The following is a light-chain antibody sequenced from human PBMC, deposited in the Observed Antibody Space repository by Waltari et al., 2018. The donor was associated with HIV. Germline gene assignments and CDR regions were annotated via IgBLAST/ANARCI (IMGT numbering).Light chain of an antibody. V-gene: IGKV3-11*01. CDR1: QSVSTY. Sequence: EIVLTQSPATLSLSPGERATLSCRASQSVSTYLAWYQQKPGQAPRRLIYDASNRATGIPARFSGSGSGTDFTLTISSLEPEDFAVYYCQQRSYWPFTFGQGTKLEIK. CDR2: DAS. J-gene: IGKJ2*01. CDR3: QQRSYWPFT.